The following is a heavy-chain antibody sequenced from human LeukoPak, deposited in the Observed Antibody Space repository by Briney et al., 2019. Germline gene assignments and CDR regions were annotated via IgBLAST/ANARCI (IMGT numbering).Heavy chain of an antibody. J-gene: IGHJ4*02. CDR1: GFTFSSYG. Sequence: GRSLRLSCAASGFTFSSYGMHWVRQAPGKGLEWVAVISYDGSNKYYADSVKGRFTISRDNSKNTLYLQMNSLRAEDTAVYYCDTVGPFDYWGQGTLVTVSS. D-gene: IGHD1-26*01. CDR2: ISYDGSNK. CDR3: DTVGPFDY. V-gene: IGHV3-30*03.